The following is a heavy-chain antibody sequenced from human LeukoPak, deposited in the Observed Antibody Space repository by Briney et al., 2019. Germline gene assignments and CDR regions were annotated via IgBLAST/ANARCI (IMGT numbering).Heavy chain of an antibody. CDR3: ARGDHYLGYCSSTSCYGWDWFDP. V-gene: IGHV4-4*07. J-gene: IGHJ5*02. D-gene: IGHD2-2*01. CDR1: GASISGYY. Sequence: SETLSLTCTVSGASISGYYWSWIRQPAGKGLEWIGRIYSSGSSNYNPSLKSRITMSVDTSKNQFSLNLSSVTAADTAVYYCARGDHYLGYCSSTSCYGWDWFDPWGQGTLVTVSS. CDR2: IYSSGSS.